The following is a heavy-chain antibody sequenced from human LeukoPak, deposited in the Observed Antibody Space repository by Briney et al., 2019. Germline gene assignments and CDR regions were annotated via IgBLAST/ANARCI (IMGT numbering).Heavy chain of an antibody. Sequence: SETLSLTCTVSGGSISSYYWSWIRQPPGKGLEWIGYIYYSGSTDYNPSLKSRVTISVDTSKNQFSLKLSSVTAADTAVYYCARFVWLRSNFDYWGQGTLVTVSS. D-gene: IGHD5-12*01. CDR1: GGSISSYY. J-gene: IGHJ4*02. V-gene: IGHV4-59*01. CDR3: ARFVWLRSNFDY. CDR2: IYYSGST.